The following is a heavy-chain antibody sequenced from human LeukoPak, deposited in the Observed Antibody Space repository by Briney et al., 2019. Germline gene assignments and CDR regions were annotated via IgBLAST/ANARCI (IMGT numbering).Heavy chain of an antibody. CDR1: GFTFSDYY. Sequence: GGSLRLSCAASGFTFSDYYMSWIRQAPGKGLEWVSYISSSGSTIYYADSVKGRFTISRDNAKSSLYLQMNSLRAEDTAVYYCARDFEYSSTLLENYYYGMDVWGQGTTVTVSS. D-gene: IGHD6-6*01. V-gene: IGHV3-11*01. CDR2: ISSSGSTI. J-gene: IGHJ6*02. CDR3: ARDFEYSSTLLENYYYGMDV.